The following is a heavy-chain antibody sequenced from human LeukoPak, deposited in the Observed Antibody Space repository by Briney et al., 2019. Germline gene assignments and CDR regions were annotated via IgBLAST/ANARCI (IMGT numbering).Heavy chain of an antibody. V-gene: IGHV1-46*01. CDR1: GYTFTKYA. CDR2: IDPGDSST. CDR3: ARISMGGLDY. Sequence: GASVKVSCKASGYTFTKYAINWVRQAPGQGLEWMGRIDPGDSSTTYAQKFEGRVSLTTDTSTSTVSMDLSSLTSEDTAVYYCARISMGGLDYWGQGTLVTVSS. J-gene: IGHJ4*02. D-gene: IGHD3-16*01.